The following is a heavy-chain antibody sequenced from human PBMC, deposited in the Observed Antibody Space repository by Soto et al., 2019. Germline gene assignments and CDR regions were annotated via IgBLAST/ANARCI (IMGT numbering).Heavy chain of an antibody. CDR2: ISAYNGNT. CDR3: AREGSGYNF. D-gene: IGHD5-12*01. CDR1: GYTFTSYG. J-gene: IGHJ4*02. Sequence: AAVKVSCKASGYTFTSYGISWVRQAPGQGLEWMGWISAYNGNTNYAQKLRGRVTMTTDTSTSTAYMDLTRLRFDDTAVYFCAREGSGYNFCGQGTQVTVSS. V-gene: IGHV1-18*01.